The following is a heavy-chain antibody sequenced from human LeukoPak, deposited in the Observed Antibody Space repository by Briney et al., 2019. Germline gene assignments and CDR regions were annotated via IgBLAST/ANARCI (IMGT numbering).Heavy chain of an antibody. CDR1: GFTFNSYT. V-gene: IGHV3-21*01. J-gene: IGHJ6*02. Sequence: PGGPLRLSCAASGFTFNSYTMNWVRQAPGKGLEWVSSTSSSNSYIYYADSVKGRFTISRDNAKNSLYLQMNSLRAEDTAVYYCARYCGGDCYGMDVWGQGTTVTVSS. CDR2: TSSSNSYI. CDR3: ARYCGGDCYGMDV. D-gene: IGHD2-21*01.